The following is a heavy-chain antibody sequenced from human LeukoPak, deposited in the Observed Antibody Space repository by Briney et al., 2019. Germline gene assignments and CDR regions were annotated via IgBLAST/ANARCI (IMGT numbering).Heavy chain of an antibody. CDR3: ARDLSPVVRASPMGY. Sequence: GGSLRLSCAASGFTFSNYGMHWVRQSPGEGLQWVALISNDGNDKYYADSVKGRFTISRDNSKNTLYLQMNSLRAEDTAVYYCARDLSPVVRASPMGYWGQGTLVTVSS. V-gene: IGHV3-30*03. CDR2: ISNDGNDK. D-gene: IGHD3-10*01. CDR1: GFTFSNYG. J-gene: IGHJ4*02.